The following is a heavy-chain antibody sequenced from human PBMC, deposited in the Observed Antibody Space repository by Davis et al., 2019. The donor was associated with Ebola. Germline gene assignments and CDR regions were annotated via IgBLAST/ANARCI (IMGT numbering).Heavy chain of an antibody. V-gene: IGHV3-48*02. Sequence: GESLKISCAASGFTFSSYSMNWVRQAPGKGLEWVSYITSSSSTINYSDSVKGRFTISRDNGKNSLYLQMNSLRDEDTAVYYCARDSWGHSGSYPNFDYWGQGTLVTVSS. CDR2: ITSSSSTI. CDR3: ARDSWGHSGSYPNFDY. J-gene: IGHJ4*02. CDR1: GFTFSSYS. D-gene: IGHD1-26*01.